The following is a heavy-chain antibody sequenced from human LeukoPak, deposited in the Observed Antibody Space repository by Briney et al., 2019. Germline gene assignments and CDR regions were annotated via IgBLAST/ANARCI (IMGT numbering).Heavy chain of an antibody. V-gene: IGHV3-30*02. CDR2: IRYDGSNK. D-gene: IGHD1-26*01. CDR1: GFTFSSYG. J-gene: IGHJ4*02. CDR3: AKFGPEGWELRALFDY. Sequence: GGSLRLSCAASGFTFSSYGMHWVRQAPGKGLEWVAFIRYDGSNKYYADSVKGRFTISRDNSKNTLYLQMNSLRAEDTAVYYCAKFGPEGWELRALFDYWGQGTLVTVSS.